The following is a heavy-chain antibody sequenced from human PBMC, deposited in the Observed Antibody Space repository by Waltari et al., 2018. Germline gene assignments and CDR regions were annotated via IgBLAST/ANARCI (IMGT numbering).Heavy chain of an antibody. V-gene: IGHV4-39*01. J-gene: IGHJ3*01. Sequence: QLQLQESGPGLVKPSETLSLTCSVSVVSITTNPNSCGWIRQPPGQGLEWIGTISYNGATYSSPSLRSRVTIFRDTSKNQLSLKLGSVTAADTAFYYCATYIGASLGTAAFDVWDQGTMVTVSS. CDR3: ATYIGASLGTAAFDV. CDR2: ISYNGAT. CDR1: VVSITTNPNS. D-gene: IGHD5-12*01.